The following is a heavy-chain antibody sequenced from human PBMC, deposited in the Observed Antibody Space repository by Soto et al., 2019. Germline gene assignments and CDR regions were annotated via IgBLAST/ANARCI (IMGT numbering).Heavy chain of an antibody. D-gene: IGHD1-1*01. CDR3: DWLTHQH. Sequence: GGSLRLSCAASGFTFSSYGMHWVRQAPGKGLEWVAVISYDGSNKYYADSVKGRFTISRDNSKNTLYLQMNSLRAEDTAVYYCDWLTHQHGGQGPLVXVSS. CDR2: ISYDGSNK. V-gene: IGHV3-30*03. CDR1: GFTFSSYG. J-gene: IGHJ1*01.